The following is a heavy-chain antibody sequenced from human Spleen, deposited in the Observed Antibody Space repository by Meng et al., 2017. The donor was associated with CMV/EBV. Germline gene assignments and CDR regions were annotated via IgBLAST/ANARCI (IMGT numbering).Heavy chain of an antibody. CDR2: IRQDGGEK. CDR3: ARDLFDFWGGSYFDY. V-gene: IGHV3-7*01. CDR1: GFTFHTYW. J-gene: IGHJ4*02. Sequence: SGFTFHTYWMSWVRQTPGKGLEWVANIRQDGGEKYYVDSVKGRFTISRDNAKNSLYLQMSSLRDEDTAVYYCARDLFDFWGGSYFDYWGQGTLVTVSS. D-gene: IGHD3-3*01.